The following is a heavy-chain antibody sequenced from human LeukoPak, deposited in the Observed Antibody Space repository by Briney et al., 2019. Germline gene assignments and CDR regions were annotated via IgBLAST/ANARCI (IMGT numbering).Heavy chain of an antibody. CDR3: AKEAYCGGDCYSEH. CDR1: GFTFSSYA. CDR2: ISGSGGST. Sequence: LTGGSLRLSCAASGFTFSSYAMSWVRQAPGKGLEWVSAISGSGGSTYYADSVKGRFTIPRDNSKNTLYLQMNSLRAEDTAVYYCAKEAYCGGDCYSEHWGQGTLVTVSS. V-gene: IGHV3-23*01. D-gene: IGHD2-21*02. J-gene: IGHJ1*01.